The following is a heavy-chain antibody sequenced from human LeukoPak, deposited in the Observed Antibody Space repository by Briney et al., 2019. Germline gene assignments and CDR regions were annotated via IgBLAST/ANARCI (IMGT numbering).Heavy chain of an antibody. Sequence: GGSLRLSCAASGFAFDNYAMNWVRQVPGKGLEWISLISWNSGTIGYADSVKGRFTISRDNANNFLYLQMNSLRAEDTALYYCARAYKDRSLAGKKEFFQHWGQGTLVTVSS. J-gene: IGHJ1*01. CDR1: GFAFDNYA. V-gene: IGHV3-9*01. CDR3: ARAYKDRSLAGKKEFFQH. D-gene: IGHD6-19*01. CDR2: ISWNSGTI.